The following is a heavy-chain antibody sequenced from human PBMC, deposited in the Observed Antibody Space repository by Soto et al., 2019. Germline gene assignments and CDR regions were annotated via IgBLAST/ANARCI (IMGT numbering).Heavy chain of an antibody. CDR3: TTAATTVTTIDY. V-gene: IGHV3-15*01. CDR2: IKRKTDGGTT. D-gene: IGHD4-17*01. CDR1: GFTFSNAC. Sequence: NLGGSLRLSCAASGFTFSNACMSWVRQAPGKGLEWIGRIKRKTDGGTTDYAAPVTGRFTISRDDSKNRLYLQMNSLKTEDTAMYYCTTAATTVTTIDYWGQGTLVTVSS. J-gene: IGHJ4*02.